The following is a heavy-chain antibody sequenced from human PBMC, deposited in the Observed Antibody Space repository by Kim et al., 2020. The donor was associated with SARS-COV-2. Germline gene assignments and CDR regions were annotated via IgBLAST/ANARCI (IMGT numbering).Heavy chain of an antibody. CDR3: AKDSGRGRYYFDY. CDR1: GFSFSYYV. J-gene: IGHJ4*02. V-gene: IGHV3-23*01. CDR2: ISGSGGST. D-gene: IGHD1-26*01. Sequence: GGSLRLSCAASGFSFSYYVMSWVRQAPGKGLEWVSGISGSGGSTYYADSVKGRFTISRDNPKNTLYLQMDSLRAEDTALYYCAKDSGRGRYYFDYWGQGALVTVSS.